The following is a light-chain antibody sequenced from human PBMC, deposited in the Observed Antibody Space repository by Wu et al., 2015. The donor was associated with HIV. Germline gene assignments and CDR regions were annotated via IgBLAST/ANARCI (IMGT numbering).Light chain of an antibody. V-gene: IGKV3D-11*02. CDR1: QSVRDD. CDR2: DAS. Sequence: EIVMTQSPATLSVSPGERVTLSCRASQSVRDDLAWYQQKPGQTPRLLIYDASTRAPGVPARFRGSGAGTDFTLTIDSLEPEDFAVYYCQQRTTSIAFGQGTRLDLK. CDR3: QQRTTSIA. J-gene: IGKJ5*01.